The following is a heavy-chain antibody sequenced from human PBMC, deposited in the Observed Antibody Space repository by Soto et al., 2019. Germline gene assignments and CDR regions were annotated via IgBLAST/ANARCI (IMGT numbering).Heavy chain of an antibody. CDR1: GGSISSNY. V-gene: IGHV4-59*01. J-gene: IGHJ6*02. D-gene: IGHD3-3*01. Sequence: SETLSLTCIVSGGSISSNYWSWVRQPPGKGLEWIGYIYYTGSTNFNPSLKNRVIISVDTSKNQFSLKLSSVTAADTAVYYCARSYPNTIFGVVPSRGLDVWGQGTTVTVSS. CDR2: IYYTGST. CDR3: ARSYPNTIFGVVPSRGLDV.